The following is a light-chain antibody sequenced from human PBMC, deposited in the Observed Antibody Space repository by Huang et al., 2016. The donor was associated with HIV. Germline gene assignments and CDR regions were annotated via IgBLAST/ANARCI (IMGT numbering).Light chain of an antibody. V-gene: IGKV3-11*02. J-gene: IGKJ3*01. CDR1: QSVSSS. CDR2: DTS. CDR3: QQRSNWPLFT. Sequence: EIVLTQSPATLSLSPGERATLSCKASQSVSSSFAWYQQKPGQAPRLLIYDTSNRATGSPARCSGSESGRDFTITISSLEPEDYAVYYCQQRSNWPLFTFGPGTKVDIK.